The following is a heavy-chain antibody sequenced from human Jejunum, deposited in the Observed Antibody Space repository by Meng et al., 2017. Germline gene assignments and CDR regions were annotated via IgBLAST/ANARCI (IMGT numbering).Heavy chain of an antibody. CDR3: VREKRRTYYFDY. Sequence: QVQVQQSGPGLVKPSQTLSLTCTVSGASISGADYYWSWIRQPPGKGLEWIGYIYYSGATYSNPSLKSRATISIDTSKNQFSLRLTSVTAADTAVYYCVREKRRTYYFDYWGQGTLVTVSS. J-gene: IGHJ4*02. CDR2: IYYSGAT. V-gene: IGHV4-30-4*01. D-gene: IGHD3-16*01. CDR1: GASISGADYY.